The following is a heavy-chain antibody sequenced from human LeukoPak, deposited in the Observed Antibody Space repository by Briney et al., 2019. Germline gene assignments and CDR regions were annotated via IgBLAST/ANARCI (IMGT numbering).Heavy chain of an antibody. V-gene: IGHV1-69*13. CDR1: GYIFTSYG. D-gene: IGHD1-26*01. Sequence: ASVKVSCKASGYIFTSYGISWVRQAPGQGLEWMGGIIPIFGTANYAQKFQGRVTITADESTSTAYMELSSLRSEDTAVYYCARNSGSYYRAYYYYYGMDVWGQGTTVTVSS. J-gene: IGHJ6*02. CDR3: ARNSGSYYRAYYYYYGMDV. CDR2: IIPIFGTA.